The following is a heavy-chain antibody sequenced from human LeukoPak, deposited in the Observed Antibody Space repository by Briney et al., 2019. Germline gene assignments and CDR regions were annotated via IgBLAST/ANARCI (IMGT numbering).Heavy chain of an antibody. CDR3: ARNKGVYGDYKYYYGMDV. Sequence: SVKVSCKASGGTFINFAITWVRRAPGQGLEWMGDIIPILTTTNYAQNFQDRVTLTADKSTSTAYMELRSLTSEDTAVYYCARNKGVYGDYKYYYGMDVWGQGTTVTVSS. CDR2: IIPILTTT. D-gene: IGHD4-17*01. V-gene: IGHV1-69*10. CDR1: GGTFINFA. J-gene: IGHJ6*02.